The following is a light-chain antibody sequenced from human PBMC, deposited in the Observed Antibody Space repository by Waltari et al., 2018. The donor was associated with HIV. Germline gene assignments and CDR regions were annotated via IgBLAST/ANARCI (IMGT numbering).Light chain of an antibody. CDR2: GNG. CDR1: SSNIGAGYD. Sequence: QSVLTQPPSVSGAPGQRVTISCTGSSSNIGAGYDEHWYQQLPGTAPKLLIYGNGNRPSGVPDRFSGSKSGTSASLAITGLQAEDEADYYCQSYDSSLSAPVVFGGGTKLTVL. J-gene: IGLJ2*01. CDR3: QSYDSSLSAPVV. V-gene: IGLV1-40*01.